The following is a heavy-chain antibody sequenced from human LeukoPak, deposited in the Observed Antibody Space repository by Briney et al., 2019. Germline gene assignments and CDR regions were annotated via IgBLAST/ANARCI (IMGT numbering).Heavy chain of an antibody. CDR2: INDSGGSS. Sequence: GGSLRLSCATSGLNFNNYAMSWVRQAPGKGLEWVSTINDSGGSSYHADFVKGRFTISRDNSENTLFLQMNSLRPDDTAVYFCAKCPHYYGSGTYSNWFDPWGQGTLVIVSS. J-gene: IGHJ5*02. CDR1: GLNFNNYA. D-gene: IGHD3-10*01. CDR3: AKCPHYYGSGTYSNWFDP. V-gene: IGHV3-23*01.